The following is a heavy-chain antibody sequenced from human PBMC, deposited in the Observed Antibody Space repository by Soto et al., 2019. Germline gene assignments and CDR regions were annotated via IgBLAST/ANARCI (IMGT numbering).Heavy chain of an antibody. CDR1: GFSLSTSAVG. CDR3: AHRRYYYDTDGSYFDY. V-gene: IGHV2-5*01. J-gene: IGHJ4*02. CDR2: IYWNDDK. Sequence: QITLKESGPTLVKPTQTLTLTCTFSGFSLSTSAVGVGWIRQPPGKALEWLALIYWNDDKRYSPSLKNRLTITKDPSKNQVVLTMTNMDPVDTATYYCAHRRYYYDTDGSYFDYWGQGTLVTVSS. D-gene: IGHD3-22*01.